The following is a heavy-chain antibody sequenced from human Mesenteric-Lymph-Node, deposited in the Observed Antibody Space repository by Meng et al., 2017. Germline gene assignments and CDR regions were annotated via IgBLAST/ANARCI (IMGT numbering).Heavy chain of an antibody. CDR2: MYPDGITI. J-gene: IGHJ1*01. Sequence: GGSLKISCAASGFTFSGHWMYWVRQAPGKGLVWVSRMYPDGITISYVDSVKGRFTASRDNAKSMLYLQLNSLRAEDTAIYYCANDRLTHWGRGTLVTVSS. CDR1: GFTFSGHW. CDR3: ANDRLTH. D-gene: IGHD1-1*01. V-gene: IGHV3-74*01.